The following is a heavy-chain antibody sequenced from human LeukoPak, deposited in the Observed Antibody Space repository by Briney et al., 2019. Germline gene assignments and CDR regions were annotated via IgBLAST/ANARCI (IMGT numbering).Heavy chain of an antibody. CDR3: ARGRGYYDSSGYYHYYFDY. V-gene: IGHV4-34*01. J-gene: IGHJ4*02. D-gene: IGHD3-22*01. CDR1: GGSLSGYY. CDR2: INHSGST. Sequence: SETLSLTCAVYGGSLSGYYWSWIRQPPGKGLEWIGEINHSGSTNYNPSLKSRVTISVDTSKNQFSLKLSSVTAADTAVYYCARGRGYYDSSGYYHYYFDYWGQGTLVTVSS.